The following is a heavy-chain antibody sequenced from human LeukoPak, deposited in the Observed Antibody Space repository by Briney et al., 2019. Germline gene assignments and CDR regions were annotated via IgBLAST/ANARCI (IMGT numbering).Heavy chain of an antibody. CDR3: AKDPPAMAYYFDY. D-gene: IGHD5-18*01. CDR2: ISHDGSNK. V-gene: IGHV3-30*18. Sequence: GRSLRLSCEASGFTSKKYGMHWVRQAPGKGLEWVAFISHDGSNKYYADSVKGRFTISRDNSKNTLYLQMNSLRAEDTAVYYCAKDPPAMAYYFDYWGQGTLVAVSS. CDR1: GFTSKKYG. J-gene: IGHJ4*02.